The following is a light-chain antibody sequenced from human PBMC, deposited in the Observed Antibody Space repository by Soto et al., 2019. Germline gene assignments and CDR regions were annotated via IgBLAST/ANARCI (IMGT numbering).Light chain of an antibody. J-gene: IGKJ1*01. Sequence: DIQMTQSPSSLSASVGDRVTITCRASQSISNYLNWYQQRPGKAPKLLIYLASCLSSGVPSKFSGSGSGTDFTLTISVLQPEDSATYYCQQTYKTPLTFGQGTKVEIK. V-gene: IGKV1-39*01. CDR1: QSISNY. CDR2: LAS. CDR3: QQTYKTPLT.